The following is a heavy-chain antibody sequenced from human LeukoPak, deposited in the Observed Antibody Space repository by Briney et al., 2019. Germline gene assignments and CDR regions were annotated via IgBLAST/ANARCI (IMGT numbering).Heavy chain of an antibody. D-gene: IGHD2-15*01. J-gene: IGHJ4*02. CDR1: GFTFSSYG. CDR2: ISGSGGST. V-gene: IGHV3-23*01. CDR3: AKDLAPYCSGGSCYSDY. Sequence: PGGSLRLSCAASGFTFSSYGMSWVRQAPGKGLEWVSAISGSGGSTYYADSVKGRFTISRDNSKNTLYLQMNSLRAEDTAVYYCAKDLAPYCSGGSCYSDYWGQGTLVTASS.